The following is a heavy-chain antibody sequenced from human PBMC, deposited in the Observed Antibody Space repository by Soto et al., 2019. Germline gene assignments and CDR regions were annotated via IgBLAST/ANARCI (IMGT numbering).Heavy chain of an antibody. D-gene: IGHD6-19*01. CDR3: ARAGSGWRVDDFDY. Sequence: SETLSLTCTVSGGSISSYYWSWIRQPPGKGLEWIGYIYYSGSTNYNPSLKSRVTISVDTSKNQFSLKLSSVTAADTAVYYCARAGSGWRVDDFDYWGQGTPVTVSS. V-gene: IGHV4-59*01. CDR2: IYYSGST. J-gene: IGHJ4*02. CDR1: GGSISSYY.